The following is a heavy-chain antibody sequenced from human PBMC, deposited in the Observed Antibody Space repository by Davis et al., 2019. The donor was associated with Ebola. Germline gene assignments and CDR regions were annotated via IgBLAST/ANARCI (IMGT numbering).Heavy chain of an antibody. D-gene: IGHD6-19*01. CDR2: IYSGGST. Sequence: PGGSLRLSCAASGFTVSSNYMSWVRQAPGKGLEWVSVIYSGGSTYYADSVKGRFTISRDNSKNTLYLQMNSLRAEDTAVYYCAKEFGQWLAENAFYMWGHGTLVTVSS. V-gene: IGHV3-53*01. CDR1: GFTVSSNY. J-gene: IGHJ3*02. CDR3: AKEFGQWLAENAFYM.